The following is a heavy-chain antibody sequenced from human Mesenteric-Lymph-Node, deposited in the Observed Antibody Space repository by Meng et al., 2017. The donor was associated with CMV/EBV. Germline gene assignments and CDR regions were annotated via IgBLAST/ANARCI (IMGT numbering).Heavy chain of an antibody. D-gene: IGHD3-9*01. CDR1: GGSFIGYY. J-gene: IGHJ4*02. Sequence: QVQLHQLGAGLLKPSGTLSVPSPVYGGSFIGYYWNWIRQSPEKGLEWIGEINHSGSTTYNPSFTSRIIISVDTSTNQISLNMSSVTAADTAVYYCARGSSYDILTGYFDYWGQGALVTVSS. CDR2: INHSGST. V-gene: IGHV4-34*01. CDR3: ARGSSYDILTGYFDY.